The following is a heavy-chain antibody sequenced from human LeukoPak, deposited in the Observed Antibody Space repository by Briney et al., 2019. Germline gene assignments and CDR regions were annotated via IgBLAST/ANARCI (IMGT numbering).Heavy chain of an antibody. Sequence: GGSLRLSCAASGFTFSNAWMSWVRQASGKGLEWVGRIKSKTDGGTTDYTAPVKGRFTISRDDSKNTLYLQMNSLKTEDTAVYYCTASGDCSSTSCYSSHWGQGTLVTVSS. D-gene: IGHD2-2*03. CDR2: IKSKTDGGTT. J-gene: IGHJ4*02. CDR3: TASGDCSSTSCYSSH. CDR1: GFTFSNAW. V-gene: IGHV3-15*01.